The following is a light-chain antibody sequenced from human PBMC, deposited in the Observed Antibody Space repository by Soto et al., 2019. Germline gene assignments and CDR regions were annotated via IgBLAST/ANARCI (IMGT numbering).Light chain of an antibody. CDR2: GAS. CDR1: QTVSSI. Sequence: EIVLTQSPGTLSLSLGERATLSCRASQTVSSIYVAWYQQKVGQAPRLLIYGASTRATGIPARFSGSGSGTEFTLTISSLQSEDFAVYYCQQYNNWPRTFGQGTKV. V-gene: IGKV3-15*01. CDR3: QQYNNWPRT. J-gene: IGKJ1*01.